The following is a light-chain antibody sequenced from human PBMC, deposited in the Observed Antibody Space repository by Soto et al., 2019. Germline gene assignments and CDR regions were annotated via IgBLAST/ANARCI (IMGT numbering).Light chain of an antibody. CDR3: HQYSTYWT. CDR1: QGFRTD. J-gene: IGKJ1*01. V-gene: IGKV1-6*01. CDR2: GAS. Sequence: TQYPSSLSASVADRVTITCRASQGFRTDLGWYQQSPGKAPKVLIVGASTLHSGVPSRFSGRGSGTDFTLTISSLQPDDFATYCCHQYSTYWTFGQGTKVDIK.